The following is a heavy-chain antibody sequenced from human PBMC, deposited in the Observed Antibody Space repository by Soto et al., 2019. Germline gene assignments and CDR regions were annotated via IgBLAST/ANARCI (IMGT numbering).Heavy chain of an antibody. J-gene: IGHJ4*01. CDR1: GFGFSTHA. D-gene: IGHD3-3*02. CDR2: ISYDGTEE. V-gene: IGHV3-30*04. CDR3: AKGRFDVVTISPFDH. Sequence: PGGSLRLSCAASGFGFSTHALSWVRQAPGKGLEWVAVISYDGTEENYADSVKGRATVSRDNSKNTVYLQMNRLRGDDSAIYYCAKGRFDVVTISPFDHWGQGTLVTVSS.